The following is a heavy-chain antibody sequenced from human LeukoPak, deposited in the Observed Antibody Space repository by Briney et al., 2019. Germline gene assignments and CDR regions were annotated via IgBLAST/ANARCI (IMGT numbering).Heavy chain of an antibody. D-gene: IGHD6-13*01. Sequence: PGGSLRLSCAASGFAFSSYAMNWVRQAPGKGLEWVSTISGSGGSTYYADSVKGRFTISRDNSKNTLYLQMNSLRVEDTAVYYCAKQVWYSSSWYSDYWGQGTLVTVSS. V-gene: IGHV3-23*01. CDR1: GFAFSSYA. J-gene: IGHJ4*02. CDR3: AKQVWYSSSWYSDY. CDR2: ISGSGGST.